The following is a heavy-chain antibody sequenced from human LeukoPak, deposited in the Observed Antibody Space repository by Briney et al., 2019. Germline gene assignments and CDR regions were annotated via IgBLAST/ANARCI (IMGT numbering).Heavy chain of an antibody. J-gene: IGHJ4*02. V-gene: IGHV4-4*07. CDR1: GGSISSYY. D-gene: IGHD5-18*01. Sequence: PSETLSLTCTVSGGSISSYYWSWIRQPAGKGLEWIGRIYTSGSTNYNPSLKSRVTMSVDTSKNQFSLKLSSLTAADTAVYYCASAGYSYGYTYFDYWGQGTLVTVSS. CDR3: ASAGYSYGYTYFDY. CDR2: IYTSGST.